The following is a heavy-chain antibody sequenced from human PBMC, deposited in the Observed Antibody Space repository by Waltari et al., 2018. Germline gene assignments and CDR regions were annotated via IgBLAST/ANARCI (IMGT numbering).Heavy chain of an antibody. V-gene: IGHV4-39*02. J-gene: IGHJ4*02. D-gene: IGHD3-10*01. CDR3: ARSFGGSGSYKFDY. CDR2: VSYNGKA. Sequence: QLQLKESGPRLVKSSETLSLTCTISGGSISTSTHYWAWIRQTPGKGPEWIGSVSYNGKAYYNPSPESRVTMSVDRSKNHFSLDLQYVTTPDTSIYFCARSFGGSGSYKFDYWGQGILVTVSS. CDR1: GGSISTSTHY.